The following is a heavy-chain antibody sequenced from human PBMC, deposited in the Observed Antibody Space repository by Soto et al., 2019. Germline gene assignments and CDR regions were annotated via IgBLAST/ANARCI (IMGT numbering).Heavy chain of an antibody. CDR3: VKALRYCDWLPDFDY. D-gene: IGHD3-9*01. CDR1: GFTFSSYA. Sequence: EVQLVESGGGLVQPGGSLRLSCSASGFTFSSYAMHWVRQAPGKGLEYVSAISSNGGSTYYADPVKGRFTISRDNSKNTLYLQMSCLRAEDTAVYYCVKALRYCDWLPDFDYWGQGTLVTVSS. J-gene: IGHJ4*02. CDR2: ISSNGGST. V-gene: IGHV3-64D*06.